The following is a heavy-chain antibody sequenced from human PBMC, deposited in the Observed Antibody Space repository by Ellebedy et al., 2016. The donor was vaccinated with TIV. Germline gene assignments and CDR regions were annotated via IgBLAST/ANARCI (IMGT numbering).Heavy chain of an antibody. CDR3: ARVVYYDFWSGYPPAAFDI. D-gene: IGHD3-3*01. CDR1: GGSISSYY. V-gene: IGHV4-59*01. CDR2: IYYSGST. J-gene: IGHJ3*02. Sequence: MPSETLSLTCTVSGGSISSYYWSRFGQPPGKGLEWIGYIYYSGSTNYNPSLKSRVTISVDTSKNQFSLKLSSVTAADTPVYYSARVVYYDFWSGYPPAAFDIWGQGTMVTVSS.